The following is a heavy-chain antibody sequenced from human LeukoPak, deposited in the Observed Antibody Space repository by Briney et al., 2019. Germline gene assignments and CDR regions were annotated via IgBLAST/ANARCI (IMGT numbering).Heavy chain of an antibody. CDR1: GFTFSRYW. D-gene: IGHD6-13*01. CDR2: IKQDGSEK. CDR3: ARDTAAGSFYYYYMGV. V-gene: IGHV3-7*01. Sequence: GGSLRPSCAASGFTFSRYWMSWVRQAPGKGLEWVANIKQDGSEKYYVDSVKGRFTISRDNAKNSLYLQMNSLRAEDTAVYYCARDTAAGSFYYYYMGVWGKGTTVTVSS. J-gene: IGHJ6*03.